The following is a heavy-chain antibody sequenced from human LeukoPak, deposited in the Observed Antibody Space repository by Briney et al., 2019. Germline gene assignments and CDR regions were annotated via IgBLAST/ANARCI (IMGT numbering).Heavy chain of an antibody. CDR3: ARTTHYCSSTSCYQFYYYGMDV. V-gene: IGHV4-34*01. CDR1: GGSFSGYY. CDR2: VNHGGGT. J-gene: IGHJ6*02. Sequence: PSETLSLTCAVYGGSFSGYYWSWIRQPPGKGLEWLGEVNHGGGTNYNPALKSRVTMSVDTSKNHFFLKLTSVTAADTAVYYCARTTHYCSSTSCYQFYYYGMDVWGQGTTVTVSS. D-gene: IGHD2-2*01.